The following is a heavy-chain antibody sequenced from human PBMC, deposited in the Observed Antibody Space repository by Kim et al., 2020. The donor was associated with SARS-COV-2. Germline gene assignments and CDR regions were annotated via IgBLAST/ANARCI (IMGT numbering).Heavy chain of an antibody. V-gene: IGHV3-23*01. D-gene: IGHD2-8*01. J-gene: IGHJ3*02. Sequence: GGSLRLSCAASGFTSSNYALSWVRQAPGKGLEWVSGIAYCGDSPYYAESVKGRLTLSRDTSKNTIYLQMNSLRAEDTAVYYCAKGGYCTSSYCPHLDGFDMWGEGTMVTVAS. CDR3: AKGGYCTSSYCPHLDGFDM. CDR2: IAYCGDSP. CDR1: GFTSSNYA.